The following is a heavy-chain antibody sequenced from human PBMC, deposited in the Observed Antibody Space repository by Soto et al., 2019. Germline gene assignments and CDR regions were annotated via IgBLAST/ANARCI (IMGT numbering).Heavy chain of an antibody. J-gene: IGHJ6*02. CDR1: GGSISRYD. Sequence: TSETLSLTCTVSGGSISRYDWSWIRQPPGKGLEWIGEMHHSETTNYNPSFNSRVSISVDTSKNQFSLKLNSVNAADTADYYCARTSYYDSTGYYNLDVWGPGTTVTVSS. V-gene: IGHV4-59*12. CDR3: ARTSYYDSTGYYNLDV. D-gene: IGHD3-22*01. CDR2: MHHSETT.